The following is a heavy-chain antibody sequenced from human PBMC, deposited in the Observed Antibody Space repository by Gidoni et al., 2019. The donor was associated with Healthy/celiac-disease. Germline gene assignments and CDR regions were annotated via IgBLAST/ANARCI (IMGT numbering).Heavy chain of an antibody. D-gene: IGHD6-6*01. CDR3: AREEARPLARWYEL. J-gene: IGHJ5*02. CDR2: IIPIFGTA. V-gene: IGHV1-69*06. CDR1: GGTFSSYA. Sequence: QVQLVQAGAGGKEPGASVKVFCKAFGGTFSSYAIRWVRQAPGQGLEWMGGIIPIFGTANYAQKFQGRVTITADKSTSTAYMELSSLRSEDTAVYYCAREEARPLARWYELWGQGTLVTVSS.